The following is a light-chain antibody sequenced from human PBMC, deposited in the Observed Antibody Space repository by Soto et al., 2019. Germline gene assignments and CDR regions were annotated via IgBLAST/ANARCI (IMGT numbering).Light chain of an antibody. CDR3: QSFDSSLSGWV. Sequence: QSVLTQPPSVSGASGQRVTISCTGSSSNIAAGYDVHWYQQLPGTAPKLLIYGNSNRPSGVPDRISGSKSGTSASLAISGLQAEDEADYYCQSFDSSLSGWVFGGGPKLTVL. J-gene: IGLJ3*02. CDR1: SSNIAAGYD. CDR2: GNS. V-gene: IGLV1-40*01.